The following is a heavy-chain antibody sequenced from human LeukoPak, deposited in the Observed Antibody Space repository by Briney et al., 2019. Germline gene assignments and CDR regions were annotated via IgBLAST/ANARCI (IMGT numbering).Heavy chain of an antibody. CDR2: LYSDGTT. D-gene: IGHD5-18*01. CDR1: GFIVSDNY. V-gene: IGHV3-53*01. J-gene: IGHJ4*02. Sequence: GGSLRLSCSASGFIVSDNYMSWVRQAPGKGLEWVSVLYSDGTTYYADSVKGRLTISRDHSRNTLYLQMNNLRAEDTAVYFCARAAYDSNGFTANHDYWGQGTLVTVSS. CDR3: ARAAYDSNGFTANHDY.